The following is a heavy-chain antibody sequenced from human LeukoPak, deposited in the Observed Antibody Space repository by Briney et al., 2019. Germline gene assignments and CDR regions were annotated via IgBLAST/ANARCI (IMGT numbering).Heavy chain of an antibody. CDR2: ISSSSSYV. J-gene: IGHJ4*02. D-gene: IGHD3-22*01. Sequence: GGSMRLSCAASGFTFSSYSMNWVRQAPGKGLERVSSISSSSSYVYYAASLNGRFTISRDNAKNSLYLQMNSLRAEDTAVYYCARDLEGYYDSSGPLSYWGQGTLVTVSS. CDR1: GFTFSSYS. CDR3: ARDLEGYYDSSGPLSY. V-gene: IGHV3-21*01.